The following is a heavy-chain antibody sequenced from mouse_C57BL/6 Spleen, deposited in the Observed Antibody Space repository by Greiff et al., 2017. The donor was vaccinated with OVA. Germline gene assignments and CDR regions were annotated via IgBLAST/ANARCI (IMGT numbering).Heavy chain of an antibody. CDR2: IYPSDSET. CDR1: GYTFTSYW. CDR3: ARKGDSHWYFDV. J-gene: IGHJ1*03. D-gene: IGHD2-12*01. Sequence: VQLQQPGAELVRPGSSVKLSCKASGYTFTSYWMDWVKQRPGQGLEWIGNIYPSDSETHYNQKFKDKATLTVDKSSSTAYMQLSSLTSEDSAVYYCARKGDSHWYFDVWGTGTTVTVSS. V-gene: IGHV1-61*01.